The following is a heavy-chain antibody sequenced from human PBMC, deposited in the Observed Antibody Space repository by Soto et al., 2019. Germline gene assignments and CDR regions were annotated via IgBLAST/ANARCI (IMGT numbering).Heavy chain of an antibody. CDR1: GDAIIVSDFY. Sequence: SGTLALTCTLSGDAIIVSDFYWGCWRQPPGKGLEWIGSIFYLGSSYYNPSLKSRVTMSVDTSKNQFSLRLRSVTAPDTALYFCARHSLALRKNNWFDPWGQGLMV. CDR2: IFYLGSS. D-gene: IGHD3-3*02. V-gene: IGHV4-39*01. CDR3: ARHSLALRKNNWFDP. J-gene: IGHJ5*02.